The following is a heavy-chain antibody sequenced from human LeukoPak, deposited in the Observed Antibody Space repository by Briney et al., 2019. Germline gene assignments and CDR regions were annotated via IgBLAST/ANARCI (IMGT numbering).Heavy chain of an antibody. CDR2: INHSGST. V-gene: IGHV4-34*01. CDR1: GGSFSGYY. J-gene: IGHJ4*02. Sequence: SSETLSLTCAVYGGSFSGYYWSWIRQPPGKGLEWIWEINHSGSTNYNPSLKSRVTMSVDTSKNQFSLKLSSVTAADTAVYYCARDGSGSYSKLDSWGQGTLVTVSS. CDR3: ARDGSGSYSKLDS. D-gene: IGHD3-10*01.